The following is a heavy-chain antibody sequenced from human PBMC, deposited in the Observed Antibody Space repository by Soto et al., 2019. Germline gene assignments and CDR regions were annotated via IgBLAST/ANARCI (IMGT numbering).Heavy chain of an antibody. Sequence: QLQLQESGPGLVKPSETLSLTCTVSGGSISSSSYYWGWIRQPPGKGLEWIGSISYSGSTYYNPSLKSRVTISVDTSKNQFSLKLSSVTAADTAVYYCARPTHPTGRPSDFWSGSTNWFDPWGQGTLVTVSS. V-gene: IGHV4-39*01. CDR2: ISYSGST. CDR1: GGSISSSSYY. D-gene: IGHD3-3*01. CDR3: ARPTHPTGRPSDFWSGSTNWFDP. J-gene: IGHJ5*02.